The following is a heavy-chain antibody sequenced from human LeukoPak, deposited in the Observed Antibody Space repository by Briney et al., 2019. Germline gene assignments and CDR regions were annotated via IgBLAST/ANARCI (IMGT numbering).Heavy chain of an antibody. Sequence: SETLSLTCTVSGCSVSNYYWSWIRPPPGKGLEWIAYLSHSGGSDSNPSLASRVTTLVGTYNHQFSLKLTSVTAADTAVYYCARARYANAWYAFDIWGHGTMVTVSS. J-gene: IGHJ3*02. CDR2: LSHSGGS. V-gene: IGHV4-59*02. CDR1: GCSVSNYY. D-gene: IGHD2-2*01. CDR3: ARARYANAWYAFDI.